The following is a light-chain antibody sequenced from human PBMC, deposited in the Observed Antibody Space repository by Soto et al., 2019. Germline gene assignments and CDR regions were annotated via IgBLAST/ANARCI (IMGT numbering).Light chain of an antibody. CDR2: EVS. Sequence: QSALTQPASVSGSPGQSITISCTGTSSDVGGYNYDSWYQHHPGKAPKLMIYEVSNRPSGVSNRFSGSKSVNTASLTISGLQAEDEADYYCSSYTSSSTYVFGTGTKLTVL. V-gene: IGLV2-14*01. J-gene: IGLJ1*01. CDR1: SSDVGGYNY. CDR3: SSYTSSSTYV.